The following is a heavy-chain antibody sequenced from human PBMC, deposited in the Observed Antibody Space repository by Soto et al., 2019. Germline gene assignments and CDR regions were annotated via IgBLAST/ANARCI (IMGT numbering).Heavy chain of an antibody. J-gene: IGHJ6*02. Sequence: ASVKVSCKASGYTFTSYGISWVRQAPGQGLEWMGWISAYNGNTNYAQKLQGRVTMTTDTSTSTAYMELRSLRSDDTAVYYCARVVVEDTMVRSYGMDVWGQGTTVTVSS. V-gene: IGHV1-18*01. CDR1: GYTFTSYG. CDR3: ARVVVEDTMVRSYGMDV. D-gene: IGHD3-10*01. CDR2: ISAYNGNT.